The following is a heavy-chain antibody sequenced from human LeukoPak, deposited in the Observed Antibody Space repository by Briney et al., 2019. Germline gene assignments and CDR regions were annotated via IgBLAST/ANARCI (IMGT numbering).Heavy chain of an antibody. CDR2: INSDGSRT. J-gene: IGHJ4*02. V-gene: IGHV3-74*01. Sequence: GGSLRLSCAASGFTFSNHWMHWVRQAPGKGLVWVSRINSDGSRTSYADSVKGRFTISRDNAKNTLYLQMNSLRAEDTAVYYCASNLVGTGDYWGLGTLVTVSS. CDR1: GFTFSNHW. D-gene: IGHD1-26*01. CDR3: ASNLVGTGDY.